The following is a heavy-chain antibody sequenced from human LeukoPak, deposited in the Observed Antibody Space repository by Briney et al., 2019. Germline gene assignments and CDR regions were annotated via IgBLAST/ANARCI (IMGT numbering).Heavy chain of an antibody. CDR1: GFTFSSYA. CDR3: AKDSQSSY. J-gene: IGHJ4*02. V-gene: IGHV3-23*01. Sequence: PGGSLRLSCAASGFTFSSYAMSWVRQAPGKGLEWVSAISGSGSSTHYADSVKGRFTISRDNSKNTLYLRMNSLRAEDTAVYHCAKDSQSSYWGQGTLVTVSS. CDR2: ISGSGSST.